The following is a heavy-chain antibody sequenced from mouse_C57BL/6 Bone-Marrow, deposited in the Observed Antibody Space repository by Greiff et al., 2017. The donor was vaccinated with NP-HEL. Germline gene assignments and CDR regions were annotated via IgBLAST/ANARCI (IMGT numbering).Heavy chain of an antibody. CDR1: GFNIKDDY. CDR2: IDPENGDT. V-gene: IGHV14-4*01. Sequence: VQLQQSGAELVRPGASVTLSCTASGFNIKDDYMHWVKQRPEQGLEWIGWIDPENGDTEYASKFQGKATITADPSSNTAYLQLSSLTSEDTAVYYCTPTTRWYFDVWGTGTTVTVSA. D-gene: IGHD1-1*01. J-gene: IGHJ1*03. CDR3: TPTTRWYFDV.